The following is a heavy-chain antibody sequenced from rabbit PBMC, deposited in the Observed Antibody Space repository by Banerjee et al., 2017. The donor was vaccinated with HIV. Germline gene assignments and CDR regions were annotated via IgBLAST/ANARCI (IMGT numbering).Heavy chain of an antibody. CDR3: ARDNAGINYYRGYDFNL. CDR1: GFDFSTYY. CDR2: IYAGSSGST. J-gene: IGHJ4*01. Sequence: QEQLVESGGGLVKPGASLTLTCTASGFDFSTYYMCWVRQAPGKGPEWIACIYAGSSGSTYYASWAKGRFTISKTSSTTVTLQMTSLTAADTATYFCARDNAGINYYRGYDFNLWGQGTLVTVS. D-gene: IGHD8-1*01. V-gene: IGHV1S45*01.